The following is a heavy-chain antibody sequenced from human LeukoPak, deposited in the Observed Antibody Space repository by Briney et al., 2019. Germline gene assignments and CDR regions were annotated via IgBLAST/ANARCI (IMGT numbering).Heavy chain of an antibody. CDR2: ISSSGSTK. V-gene: IGHV3-48*04. J-gene: IGHJ5*02. Sequence: GRSLRLSCAASGFTFSSYGMNWVRQAPGKGLEWVSYISSSGSTKYYADSVKGRFTISRDNAKNSLYLQMNSLRAEDTAVYYCARESVDWFDPWGQGTLVTVSS. CDR3: ARESVDWFDP. CDR1: GFTFSSYG.